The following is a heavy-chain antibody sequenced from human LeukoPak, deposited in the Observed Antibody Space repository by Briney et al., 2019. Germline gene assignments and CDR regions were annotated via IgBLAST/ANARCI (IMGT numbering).Heavy chain of an antibody. CDR1: GFTFTTYS. V-gene: IGHV3-21*01. D-gene: IGHD2-2*01. Sequence: PGGSLRLSCEASGFTFTTYSMTWVRQAPGKGLEWVSIISSGSSAIFSADALKGRFTISRDDAKNLPYLDMNSLRAEDTAVYYCARGGTSGYSSTRHFWGGNYYFDYWGQGSLVTVSS. J-gene: IGHJ4*02. CDR3: ARGGTSGYSSTRHFWGGNYYFDY. CDR2: ISSGSSAI.